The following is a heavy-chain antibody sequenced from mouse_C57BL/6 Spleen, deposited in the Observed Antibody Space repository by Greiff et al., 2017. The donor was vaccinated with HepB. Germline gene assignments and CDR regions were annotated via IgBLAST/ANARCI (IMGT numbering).Heavy chain of an antibody. CDR3: ARRYRYAMDY. CDR2: IYPGDGDT. Sequence: VQLQQSGPELVKPGASVKISCKASGYAFSSSWMNWVKQRPGKGLEWIGRIYPGDGDTNYNGKFKGKATLTADKSSSTAYMQLSSLTSEDSAVYFCARRYRYAMDYWGQGTSVTVSS. D-gene: IGHD1-1*01. CDR1: GYAFSSSW. J-gene: IGHJ4*01. V-gene: IGHV1-82*01.